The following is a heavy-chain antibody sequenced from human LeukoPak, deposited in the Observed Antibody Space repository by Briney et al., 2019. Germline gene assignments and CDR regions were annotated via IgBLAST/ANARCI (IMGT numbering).Heavy chain of an antibody. CDR1: GGSISTYY. J-gene: IGHJ3*02. V-gene: IGHV4-4*07. CDR3: ARDSSSWYLRAFDI. D-gene: IGHD6-13*01. Sequence: SETLSLTCTVSGGSISTYYWSWIRQPAGKGLEWIGRIYTSGSTNYNPSLKSRLTMSVDTSKNQFSLKLSSVTAADTAVYYCARDSSSWYLRAFDIWGQGTMVTVSS. CDR2: IYTSGST.